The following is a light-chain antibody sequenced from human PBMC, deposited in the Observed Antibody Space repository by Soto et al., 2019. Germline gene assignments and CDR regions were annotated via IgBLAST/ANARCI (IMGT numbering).Light chain of an antibody. V-gene: IGKV3-20*01. Sequence: EIVLTQSPGTLSLSPGERATLSCRASQSVSSNYLAWCQQKPGQAPRLLIYGASSRATGIPDRFSGSGSGTDFTLTISRLEPEDFALYYCQQYGSSPPLTFGGGTKVDIK. J-gene: IGKJ4*01. CDR2: GAS. CDR1: QSVSSNY. CDR3: QQYGSSPPLT.